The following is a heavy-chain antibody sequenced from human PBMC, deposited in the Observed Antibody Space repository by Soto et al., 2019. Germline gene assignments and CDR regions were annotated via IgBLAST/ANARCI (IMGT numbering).Heavy chain of an antibody. CDR2: MNPNSGNT. D-gene: IGHD3-3*01. Sequence: ASVKVSFKASGYTFTNYDINWVRQATGQGLEWMGWMNPNSGNTGYAQKFQGRVTMTRNTSINTAYMELSSLRAEDTAVYYCARGIHGTIFGVALIKRYYMDVWGKGTTVTVSS. CDR3: ARGIHGTIFGVALIKRYYMDV. V-gene: IGHV1-8*02. J-gene: IGHJ6*03. CDR1: GYTFTNYD.